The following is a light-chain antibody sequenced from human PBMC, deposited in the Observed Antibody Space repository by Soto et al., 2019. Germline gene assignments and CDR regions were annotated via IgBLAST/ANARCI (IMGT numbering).Light chain of an antibody. Sequence: QSALTQPASVSGSPGQSITISCTGTSSDLGVYNYVSWYQQHPGKAPKLIIYEVTNRPSGVSNRFSGSKSGNTASLTISGLQAEDEADYYCSSYTASMTPVVFGGGTKLTVL. V-gene: IGLV2-14*01. CDR2: EVT. CDR3: SSYTASMTPVV. J-gene: IGLJ2*01. CDR1: SSDLGVYNY.